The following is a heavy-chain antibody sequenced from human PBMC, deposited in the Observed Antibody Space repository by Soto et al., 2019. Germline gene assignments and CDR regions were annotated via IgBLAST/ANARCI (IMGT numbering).Heavy chain of an antibody. CDR1: GGSISSSNW. J-gene: IGHJ4*02. V-gene: IGHV4-4*01. CDR3: ARGGAGQWLFDY. D-gene: IGHD6-19*01. CDR2: IYHSGST. Sequence: ETLSLTCAVSGGSISSSNWWSWVRQPPGKGLEWIGEIYHSGSTNYNPSLKSRVTISVDKSKNQFSLKLSSVTAADTAVYFCARGGAGQWLFDYWGQGTLVTVSS.